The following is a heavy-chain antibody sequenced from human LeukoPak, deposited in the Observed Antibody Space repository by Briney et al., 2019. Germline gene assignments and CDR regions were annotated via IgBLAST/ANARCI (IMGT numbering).Heavy chain of an antibody. Sequence: PGGSLRLSCAASGFTFSSYSMNWVRQAPGKGLEWVSYISSSSSTIHYADSVKGRFTISRDNAKNSLYPQMNSLRAEDTAVYYCARDRDSSGYGTFDYWGQGTLVTVSS. V-gene: IGHV3-48*04. CDR3: ARDRDSSGYGTFDY. J-gene: IGHJ4*02. D-gene: IGHD3-22*01. CDR1: GFTFSSYS. CDR2: ISSSSSTI.